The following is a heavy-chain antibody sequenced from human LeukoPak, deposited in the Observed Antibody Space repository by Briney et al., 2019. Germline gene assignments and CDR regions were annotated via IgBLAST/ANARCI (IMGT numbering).Heavy chain of an antibody. CDR3: ARLTWSTTDY. J-gene: IGHJ4*02. CDR1: GFTFSAYS. Sequence: GGSLRFSCAASGFTFSAYSMNWVRQAPGKGLEWVSYISSSSSTIYYADSVKGRFTISRDNAKNSLYLQMNSLRAEDTAVYYCARLTWSTTDYWGQGTLVTVSS. V-gene: IGHV3-48*01. CDR2: ISSSSSTI. D-gene: IGHD3-3*01.